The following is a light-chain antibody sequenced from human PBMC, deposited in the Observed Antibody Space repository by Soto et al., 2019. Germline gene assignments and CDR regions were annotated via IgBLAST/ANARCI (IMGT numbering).Light chain of an antibody. CDR2: VNK. J-gene: IGLJ1*01. CDR1: SSNIGAGYD. CDR3: KSYDISLSGSYV. Sequence: QSVLTQPPSVSGAPGQRVTISCTGSSSNIGAGYDVHWYQQLPGTAPKLLIYVNKNRPSGVPDRVSGSKSGSSASLAITGLQADDEADYFCKSYDISLSGSYVFGTGTKVTVL. V-gene: IGLV1-40*01.